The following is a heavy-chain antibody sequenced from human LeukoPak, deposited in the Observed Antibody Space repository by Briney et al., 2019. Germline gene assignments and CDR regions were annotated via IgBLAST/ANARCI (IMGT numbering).Heavy chain of an antibody. CDR3: ASSWGSSWYLDY. CDR1: GFTFSSYS. Sequence: GGSLRLSCAASGFTFSSYSMNWVRQAPGKGLEWVSSISGSSSYIYYADSVKGRFTISRDNAKNSLYLQMNSLGAEDTALYYCASSWGSSWYLDYWGQGTLVTVSS. V-gene: IGHV3-21*01. J-gene: IGHJ4*02. CDR2: ISGSSSYI. D-gene: IGHD6-13*01.